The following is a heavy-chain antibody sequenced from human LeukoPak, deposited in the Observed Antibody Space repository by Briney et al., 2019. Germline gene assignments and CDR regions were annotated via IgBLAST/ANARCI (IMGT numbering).Heavy chain of an antibody. CDR2: INSDGSST. CDR3: ARDGTGVGDY. J-gene: IGHJ4*02. CDR1: GFTFSSYW. D-gene: IGHD1-1*01. V-gene: IGHV3-74*01. Sequence: GGSLRLSCAASGFTFSSYWMHWVRQAPGKGLVRVSRINSDGSSTSYADSVKGRFTISRDNSKNTLYLQMNSLRAEDTAVYYCARDGTGVGDYWGQGTLVTVSS.